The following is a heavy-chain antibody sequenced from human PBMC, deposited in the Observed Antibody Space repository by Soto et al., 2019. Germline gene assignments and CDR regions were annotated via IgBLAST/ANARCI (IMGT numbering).Heavy chain of an antibody. V-gene: IGHV4-61*01. Sequence: SETLSLTCTVSGGSVSSDSYFWSWVRQPPGKGLEWIGYVSYRGITTYNPSLMSRVTILLGTSKNQISLNLSSVTAADTAVYFCARDREYSFGLTYDIWGQGTMVTVSS. J-gene: IGHJ3*02. CDR3: ARDREYSFGLTYDI. CDR1: GGSVSSDSYF. CDR2: VSYRGIT. D-gene: IGHD3-3*01.